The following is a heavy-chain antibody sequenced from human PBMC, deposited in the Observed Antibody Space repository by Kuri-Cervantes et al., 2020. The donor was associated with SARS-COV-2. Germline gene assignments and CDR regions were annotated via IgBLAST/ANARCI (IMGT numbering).Heavy chain of an antibody. CDR2: INHSGST. J-gene: IGHJ4*02. Sequence: SETLSLTWAVYGWSFSGYYWSWIRQPPGKGLEWIGEINHSGSTKYNPSLKSRVSITVDTTKNQFSLKLSSVPAADTAVYYCAGRRGYSCYVDCPSYFDYWGQGTLVTVSS. CDR1: GWSFSGYY. CDR3: AGRRGYSCYVDCPSYFDY. D-gene: IGHD5-12*01. V-gene: IGHV4-34*01.